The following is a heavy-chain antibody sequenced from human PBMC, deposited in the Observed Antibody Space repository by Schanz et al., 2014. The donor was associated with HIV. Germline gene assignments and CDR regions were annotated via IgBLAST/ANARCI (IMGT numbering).Heavy chain of an antibody. CDR1: GFTLEDYA. J-gene: IGHJ4*02. Sequence: EVQLMESGGGLVQPGRSLRLSCAASGFTLEDYAMHWVRQAPGKGLEWVSGMSWNRRRIGYGDAVKGRFTISRDNAKNSLYLQMNSLRDEDTAIYYCARSRGGGWSFDYWGQGTLVTVSS. CDR2: MSWNRRRI. CDR3: ARSRGGGWSFDY. D-gene: IGHD6-19*01. V-gene: IGHV3-9*01.